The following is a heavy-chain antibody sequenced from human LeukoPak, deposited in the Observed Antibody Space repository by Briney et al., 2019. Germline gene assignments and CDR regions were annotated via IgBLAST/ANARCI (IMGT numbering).Heavy chain of an antibody. CDR1: GFTFSSYD. D-gene: IGHD1-1*01. CDR3: AKDPPTTGTTFDN. J-gene: IGHJ4*02. Sequence: PGGSLRLSCAASGFTFSSYDMSWVRQAPGKGLEWLSSIGGGGVDTYYADSVKGRFTISRDNSKNTLYLQMNSLRVEDTAVYYCAKDPPTTGTTFDNWGRGTLVTVSS. V-gene: IGHV3-23*01. CDR2: IGGGGVDT.